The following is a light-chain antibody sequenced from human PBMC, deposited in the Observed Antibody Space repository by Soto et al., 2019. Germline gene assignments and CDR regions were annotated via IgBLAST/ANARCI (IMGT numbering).Light chain of an antibody. Sequence: EIVMTQSPATLSVSPGARGTLSCRASQSVSSNLAWYQQKPGQAPRLLIYGASTRATGIPSRFSGSGSGTEFTLTISSLQSEDFAVYYCHQYNNWPRAFGQGTKVDIK. V-gene: IGKV3-15*01. CDR1: QSVSSN. CDR3: HQYNNWPRA. J-gene: IGKJ1*01. CDR2: GAS.